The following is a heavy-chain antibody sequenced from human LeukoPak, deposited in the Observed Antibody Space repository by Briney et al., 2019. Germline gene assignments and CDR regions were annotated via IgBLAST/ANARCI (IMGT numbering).Heavy chain of an antibody. CDR3: ARGGYSFDY. CDR1: GFTFSNAW. V-gene: IGHV3-7*01. CDR2: LHADGIER. J-gene: IGHJ4*02. Sequence: HPGGSLRLSCAASGFTFSNAWMSWVRQAPGKGLEWVARLHADGIERYYVDPVKGRFTISRDNAKNSLHLQMYSLRLDDTAVYYCARGGYSFDYLGQGTLVTVSS. D-gene: IGHD5-12*01.